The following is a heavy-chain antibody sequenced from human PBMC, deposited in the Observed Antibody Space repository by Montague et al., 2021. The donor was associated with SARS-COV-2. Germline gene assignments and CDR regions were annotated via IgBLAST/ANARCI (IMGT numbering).Heavy chain of an antibody. CDR2: IYYSGST. V-gene: IGHV4-59*08. D-gene: IGHD2-2*01. CDR1: GGSISSYY. J-gene: IGHJ3*02. Sequence: SETLSLTCTVSGGSISSYYWSWIRQPPGKGLERIGYIYYSGSTNYNPSLKSRVTISVDTSKNPFSLKLSSVTAADTAVYYCARRGLGYCSSTSCQNAFDIWGQGTMVTVSS. CDR3: ARRGLGYCSSTSCQNAFDI.